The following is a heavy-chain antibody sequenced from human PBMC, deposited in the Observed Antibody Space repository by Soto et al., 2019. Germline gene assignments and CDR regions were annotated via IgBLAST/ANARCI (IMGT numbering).Heavy chain of an antibody. CDR2: IVVGSGNT. V-gene: IGHV1-58*02. Sequence: QMQLVQSGPEVKKPGTSVKVSCKASGFTFTSSAMQWVRQARGQRLEWIGWIVVGSGNTNYAQKFQERVTITRDMSTSTAYMELSSLRSEDTAVYYCAAGGPSRWELRSIDYWGQGTLVTVSS. D-gene: IGHD1-26*01. CDR1: GFTFTSSA. CDR3: AAGGPSRWELRSIDY. J-gene: IGHJ4*02.